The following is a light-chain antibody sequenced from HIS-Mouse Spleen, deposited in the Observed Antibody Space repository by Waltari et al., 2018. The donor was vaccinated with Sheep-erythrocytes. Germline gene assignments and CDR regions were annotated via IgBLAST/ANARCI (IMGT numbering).Light chain of an antibody. V-gene: IGKV3-11*01. CDR2: DAS. Sequence: EIVLTQSPATLSLSPGERATLSCRASQSVSSYLAWYQQKPGPAPRLLIYDASNRATGIPARFSGSGSGTDFPLTISSLEPEDFAVYYCQQRSNWPPLTFGGGTKVEIK. J-gene: IGKJ4*01. CDR1: QSVSSY. CDR3: QQRSNWPPLT.